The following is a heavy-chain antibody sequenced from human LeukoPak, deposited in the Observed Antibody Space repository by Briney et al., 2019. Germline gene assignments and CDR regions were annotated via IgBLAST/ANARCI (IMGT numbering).Heavy chain of an antibody. J-gene: IGHJ4*02. Sequence: PSQTLSLNCTGSAGSISSGSNYWSWIRQPAGKGLEWIGRIYTSGNTHYKPSLKSRVTISLDTSKNQFSLKLSSVTAADTAVYYCTRGDNNWGQGTLVTVSS. CDR3: TRGDNN. V-gene: IGHV4-61*02. CDR2: IYTSGNT. CDR1: AGSISSGSNY. D-gene: IGHD2/OR15-2a*01.